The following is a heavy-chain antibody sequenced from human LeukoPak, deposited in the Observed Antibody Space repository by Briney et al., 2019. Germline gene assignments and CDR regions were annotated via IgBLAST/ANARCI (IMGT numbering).Heavy chain of an antibody. CDR1: GFTFSSYA. Sequence: GGSLRLSCAASGFTFSSYAMSWVRQAPGKGLEWVSAISGSGGSTYYADSVKGRFTISRDNSKNTLYLQMNSLRAEDTALYYCAKDFYYDSSGYYNHWGQGTLVTVSS. D-gene: IGHD3-22*01. V-gene: IGHV3-23*01. J-gene: IGHJ5*02. CDR2: ISGSGGST. CDR3: AKDFYYDSSGYYNH.